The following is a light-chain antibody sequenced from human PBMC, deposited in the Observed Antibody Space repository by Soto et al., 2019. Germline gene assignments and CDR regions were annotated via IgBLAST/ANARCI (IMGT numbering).Light chain of an antibody. CDR2: AAS. J-gene: IGKJ4*01. Sequence: DIQMTQSPSSLSASVGDRVTITCRASQSISSYLNWYQQNPGKAPKLLIYAASSLQSGVPSRFRGSGSGTDFTLTISSLQPEDFATYYCQQSYSTPLTFGGGTKVDI. V-gene: IGKV1-39*01. CDR3: QQSYSTPLT. CDR1: QSISSY.